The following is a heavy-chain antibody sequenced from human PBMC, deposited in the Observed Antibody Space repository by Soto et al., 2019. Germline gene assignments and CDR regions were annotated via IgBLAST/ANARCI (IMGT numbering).Heavy chain of an antibody. CDR1: GVSISSHY. J-gene: IGHJ4*02. V-gene: IGHV4-59*11. D-gene: IGHD3-16*02. CDR2: IYYSGIT. CDR3: ARMEATIVSCLDN. Sequence: SETLSLTCTVSGVSISSHYWGWIRQPPGKGLEWIGYIYYSGITNYDPSLKSRVTMSIDTSKNQFSLNLSSVTAADTAVYYCARMEATIVSCLDNWGQGTLVIVTS.